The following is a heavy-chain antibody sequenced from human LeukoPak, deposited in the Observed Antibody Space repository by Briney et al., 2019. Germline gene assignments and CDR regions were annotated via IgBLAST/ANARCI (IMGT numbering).Heavy chain of an antibody. CDR3: AKPKVSSTGVYYYGMDV. V-gene: IGHV3-23*01. D-gene: IGHD7-27*01. CDR2: ISGSGGST. J-gene: IGHJ6*02. CDR1: GFTFSSYA. Sequence: GGSLRLSCAASGFTFSSYAMSWVRQAPGKGLEWVSVISGSGGSTYYADSVKGRFTISRDNSKNTLYLQVNSLGAEDTALYYCAKPKVSSTGVYYYGMDVWGQGTTVTVSS.